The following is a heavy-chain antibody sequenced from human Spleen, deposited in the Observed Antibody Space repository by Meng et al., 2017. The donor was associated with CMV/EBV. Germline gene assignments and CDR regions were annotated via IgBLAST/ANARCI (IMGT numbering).Heavy chain of an antibody. CDR3: STYYYGSGSYYKD. CDR2: ISYDGSNK. Sequence: GESLKISCAASGFSLSSYAIHWVRQAPGKGLEWVAVISYDGSNKYYGDSVKGRFTISRDNSKNTLYLQMNSLRVEDTAVYYCSTYYYGSGSYYKDWGQGTLVTVSS. D-gene: IGHD3-10*01. V-gene: IGHV3-30*04. J-gene: IGHJ4*02. CDR1: GFSLSSYA.